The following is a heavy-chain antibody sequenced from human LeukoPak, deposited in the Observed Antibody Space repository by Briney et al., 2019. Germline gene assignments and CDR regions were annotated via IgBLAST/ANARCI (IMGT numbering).Heavy chain of an antibody. J-gene: IGHJ4*02. CDR1: GYSISNGYY. V-gene: IGHV4-38-2*02. D-gene: IGHD6-19*01. Sequence: SETLSLTCTVSGYSISNGYYWGWIRQPPGKGLEWIGSIYHSGSTYYNPSLKSRVTISVDTSKNQFSLKLSSVTAADTAVYYCAGSIVVANFDYWGQGTLVTVSS. CDR2: IYHSGST. CDR3: AGSIVVANFDY.